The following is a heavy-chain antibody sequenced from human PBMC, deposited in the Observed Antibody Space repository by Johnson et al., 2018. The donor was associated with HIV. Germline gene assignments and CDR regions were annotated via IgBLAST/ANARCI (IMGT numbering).Heavy chain of an antibody. CDR2: IYSGGST. J-gene: IGHJ3*01. Sequence: QVQLVESGGGVVQPGRSLRLSCAASGFTFSSYGMHWVRQAPGKGLEWVAVIYSGGSTYYADSVKGRFTISRDNSKNTLYLQMNSLGVENTAVYYCARERGISGGFDFWCQGTRVSVSS. CDR3: ARERGISGGFDF. V-gene: IGHV3-NL1*01. D-gene: IGHD2-15*01. CDR1: GFTFSSYG.